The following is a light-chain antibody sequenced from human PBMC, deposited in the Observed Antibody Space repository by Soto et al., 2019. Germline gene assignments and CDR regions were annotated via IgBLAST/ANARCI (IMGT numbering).Light chain of an antibody. Sequence: DIQMTQSPSSLSASVGDRVTISCRASQNIFTYLNWYQQKPGKAPNLLIFAASTLRSGVPSRFSGSGSGTDFTLTISSLQREDFATYHCQRSYSAPLTFGQGTKVDIK. CDR2: AAS. V-gene: IGKV1-39*01. J-gene: IGKJ1*01. CDR1: QNIFTY. CDR3: QRSYSAPLT.